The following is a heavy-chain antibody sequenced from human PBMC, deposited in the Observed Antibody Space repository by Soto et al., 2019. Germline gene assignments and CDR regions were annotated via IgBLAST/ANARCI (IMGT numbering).Heavy chain of an antibody. D-gene: IGHD1-26*01. V-gene: IGHV1-8*01. CDR1: GYTFTSYD. CDR2: MNPNSGNT. CDR3: ARGRIGKPSKANSYPLFDY. Sequence: GASVKVSCKASGYTFTSYDINWVRQATGQGLEWMGWMNPNSGNTGYAQKFQGRVTMTRNTSISTAYMELSSLRSEDTAVYYCARGRIGKPSKANSYPLFDYWGQGTLVTVSS. J-gene: IGHJ4*02.